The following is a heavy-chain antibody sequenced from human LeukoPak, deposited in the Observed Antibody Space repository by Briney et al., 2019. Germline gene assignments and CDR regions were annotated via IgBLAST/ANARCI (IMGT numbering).Heavy chain of an antibody. D-gene: IGHD3-22*01. CDR1: GGSFSGYY. J-gene: IGHJ4*02. CDR2: INHSGST. Sequence: SETLSLTCAVYGGSFSGYYWSWIRQPPGKGLEWIGEINHSGSTNYNPSLKSRVTISVDTSKNQFSLKPSSVTAADTAVYYCASMDYYDSSGQKTFDYWGQGTLVTVSS. V-gene: IGHV4-34*01. CDR3: ASMDYYDSSGQKTFDY.